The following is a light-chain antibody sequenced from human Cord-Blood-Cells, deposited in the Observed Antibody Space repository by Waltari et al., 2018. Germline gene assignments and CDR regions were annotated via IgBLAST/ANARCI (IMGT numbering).Light chain of an antibody. V-gene: IGLV2-11*01. CDR3: CSYAGSYV. CDR2: DVS. CDR1: SSDVGGYNY. Sequence: QSALTQPRSVSGSPGQSVTISCTGTSSDVGGYNYVSWYQQHPGKAPKLMIYDVSQRPSGVPVRFSGSKSGTTASLTISGLQAEDEADYYCCSYAGSYVFGTGTKVTVL. J-gene: IGLJ1*01.